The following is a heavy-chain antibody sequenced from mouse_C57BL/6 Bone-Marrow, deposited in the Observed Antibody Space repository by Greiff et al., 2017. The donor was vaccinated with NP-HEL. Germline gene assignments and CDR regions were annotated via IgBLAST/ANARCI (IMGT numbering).Heavy chain of an antibody. D-gene: IGHD2-3*01. J-gene: IGHJ3*01. CDR3: AREADEGYFLFAY. CDR2: IDPSDSYT. Sequence: QVQLQQPGAELVKPGASVKLSCKASGYTFTSYWMQWVKQRPGQGLEWIGEIDPSDSYTNYNQKFKGKATLTVDTSSSTAYMQLSSLTSEDSAVYYCAREADEGYFLFAYWGQGTLVTVSA. CDR1: GYTFTSYW. V-gene: IGHV1-50*01.